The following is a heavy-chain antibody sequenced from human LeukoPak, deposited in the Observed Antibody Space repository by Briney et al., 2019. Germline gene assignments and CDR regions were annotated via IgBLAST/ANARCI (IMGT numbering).Heavy chain of an antibody. D-gene: IGHD3-3*01. CDR3: ARGFGSSDY. CDR1: GFTFSSYD. V-gene: IGHV3-13*01. J-gene: IGHJ4*02. CDR2: IGTAGDT. Sequence: GGSLRLSCAASGFTFSSYDMLWVRQATGKGLEWVSAIGTAGDTYYPGSVKGRFTISRDNSKNTLYLQMNSLRVEDTAVYYCARGFGSSDYWGQGTLVTVSS.